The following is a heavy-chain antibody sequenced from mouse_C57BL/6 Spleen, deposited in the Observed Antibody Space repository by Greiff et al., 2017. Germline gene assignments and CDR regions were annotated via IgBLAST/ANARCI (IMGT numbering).Heavy chain of an antibody. CDR1: GFNIKNTY. CDR2: IDPANGNT. V-gene: IGHV14-3*01. CDR3: ARQLRLLSWFAY. D-gene: IGHD3-2*02. Sequence: VQLQQSVAELVRPGASVKLSCTASGFNIKNTYMHWVKQRPEQGLEWIGRIDPANGNTKYAPKFQGKDTITADTSYNTAYLQLSSLTSENTAIYSCARQLRLLSWFAYWGQGTLVTVSA. J-gene: IGHJ3*01.